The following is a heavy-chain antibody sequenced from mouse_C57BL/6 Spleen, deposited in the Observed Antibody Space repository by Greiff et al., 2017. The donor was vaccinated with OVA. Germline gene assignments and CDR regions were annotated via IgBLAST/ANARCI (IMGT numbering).Heavy chain of an antibody. Sequence: VQLQQSGPELVKPGASVKIPCKASGYTFTDYNMDWVKQSHGKSLEWIGDINPNNGGTIYNQKFKGKATLTVDKSSSTAYMELRSLTAEDTAVYYCARSYYDYDGADFDYWGQGTTLTVAS. V-gene: IGHV1-18*01. CDR3: ARSYYDYDGADFDY. J-gene: IGHJ2*01. CDR2: INPNNGGT. D-gene: IGHD2-4*01. CDR1: GYTFTDYN.